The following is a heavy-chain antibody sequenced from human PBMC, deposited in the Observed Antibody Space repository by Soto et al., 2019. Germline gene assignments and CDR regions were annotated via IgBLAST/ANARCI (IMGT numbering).Heavy chain of an antibody. CDR3: ARNRLRQYYYGMDV. CDR1: GYSLANYW. D-gene: IGHD3-10*01. J-gene: IGHJ6*02. Sequence: PGESLKISCKGSGYSLANYWIAWVRQMPGKGLEWVGVIYPGDSDTRYSPSFRGQVTISADKSISHVYLQWSSLKASDTAMYYCARNRLRQYYYGMDVWGQGTTVTVSS. V-gene: IGHV5-51*01. CDR2: IYPGDSDT.